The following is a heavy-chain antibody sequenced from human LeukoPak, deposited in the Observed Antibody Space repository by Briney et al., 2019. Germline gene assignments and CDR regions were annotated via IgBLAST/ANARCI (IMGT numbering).Heavy chain of an antibody. Sequence: SETLSLTCTVSGGSISSYYWSWIRQPPGKGLEWIGYIYYSGSTNYNPSLKSRVTISVDTSKNQFSLKLSSVTAADTAVYYCARLPLGYCSSTSCYRGGYYYYGMDVWGQGTTVTVSS. D-gene: IGHD2-2*01. J-gene: IGHJ6*02. V-gene: IGHV4-59*01. CDR1: GGSISSYY. CDR2: IYYSGST. CDR3: ARLPLGYCSSTSCYRGGYYYYGMDV.